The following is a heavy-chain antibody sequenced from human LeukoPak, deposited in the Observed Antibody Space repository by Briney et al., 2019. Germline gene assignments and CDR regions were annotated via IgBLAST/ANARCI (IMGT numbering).Heavy chain of an antibody. CDR3: NGGGYYYGSGSNPIYYYYGMDV. D-gene: IGHD3-10*01. Sequence: GGSLRLSCTASGFTFGDYAMSWFRQAPGKGLEWVGFIRSKAYGGTTEYAASVKGRFTISRDDSKSIAYLQMNSLKTEDTAVYYCNGGGYYYGSGSNPIYYYYGMDVWGQGTTVTVSS. V-gene: IGHV3-49*03. J-gene: IGHJ6*02. CDR1: GFTFGDYA. CDR2: IRSKAYGGTT.